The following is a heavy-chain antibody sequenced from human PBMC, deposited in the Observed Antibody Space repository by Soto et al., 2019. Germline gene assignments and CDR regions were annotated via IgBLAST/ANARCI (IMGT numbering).Heavy chain of an antibody. V-gene: IGHV3-49*03. J-gene: IGHJ6*02. CDR2: IRSKAYATTT. D-gene: IGHD6-19*01. CDR1: GFTFGDYT. CDR3: AIIAVAGTGGMDV. Sequence: PGGSLRLSCATSGFTFGDYTMTWFRQAPGKGLEWVAFIRSKAYATTTQYAASVKGRFTISRDNAKNSLFLQMNSLRAEDTAVYYCAIIAVAGTGGMDVWGQGTTVTVSS.